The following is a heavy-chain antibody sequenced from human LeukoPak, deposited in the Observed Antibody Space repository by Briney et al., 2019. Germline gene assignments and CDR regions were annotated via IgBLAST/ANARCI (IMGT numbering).Heavy chain of an antibody. CDR3: ARARKTYYYDSSGYKFDY. V-gene: IGHV4-34*01. Sequence: SETLSLTCAVYGGSFRGYYWSWIRQPPGKGLEWIGEINHSGSTNYNPSLKSRVTISVGTSKNQFSLKLSSVTAADTAVYYCARARKTYYYDSSGYKFDYWGQGTLVTVSS. CDR1: GGSFRGYY. J-gene: IGHJ4*02. CDR2: INHSGST. D-gene: IGHD3-22*01.